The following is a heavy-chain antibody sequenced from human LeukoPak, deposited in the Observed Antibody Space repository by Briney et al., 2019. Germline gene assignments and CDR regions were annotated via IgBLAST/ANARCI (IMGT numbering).Heavy chain of an antibody. CDR1: EFSFSRYA. Sequence: GGSLRLSCSASEFSFSRYAMHWVRQGPGKGLEHVSTISSNGASTYYADSAKGRFTISRDNYKNTLYLQLSSLSAEDTAVYYCVKGGYYDSSGFPEYFQDWGQGTLVSASS. D-gene: IGHD3-22*01. CDR2: ISSNGAST. V-gene: IGHV3-64D*09. J-gene: IGHJ1*01. CDR3: VKGGYYDSSGFPEYFQD.